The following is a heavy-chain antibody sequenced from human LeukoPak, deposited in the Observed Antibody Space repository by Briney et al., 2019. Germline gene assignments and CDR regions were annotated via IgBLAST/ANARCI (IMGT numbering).Heavy chain of an antibody. CDR3: AKEVYCGRDCYNPGYGVDV. Sequence: PGGSLRLSCAASRFTFSSYAMSWVRQAPGKGLEWVSAISGSGGRTYYADSVKGRFTISRDTSKNTLYLQMNSLRDEDTAIYYCAKEVYCGRDCYNPGYGVDVWGQGTTVTVSS. J-gene: IGHJ6*02. D-gene: IGHD2-21*02. CDR1: RFTFSSYA. V-gene: IGHV3-23*01. CDR2: ISGSGGRT.